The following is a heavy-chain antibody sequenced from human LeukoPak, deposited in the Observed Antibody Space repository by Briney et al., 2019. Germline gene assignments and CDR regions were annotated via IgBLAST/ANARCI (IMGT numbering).Heavy chain of an antibody. CDR3: ARVEETATTAAIIRKYSYYYYYMDV. Sequence: GGSLRLSCAASGFTFSSYWMSWVRQAPGKGLEWVANIKQDGSEKYYVDSVKGRFTISRDNAKNSLYLQMNSLRAEDTAVYYCARVEETATTAAIIRKYSYYYYYMDVWGKGNTVTVSS. J-gene: IGHJ6*03. CDR2: IKQDGSEK. D-gene: IGHD4-11*01. CDR1: GFTFSSYW. V-gene: IGHV3-7*01.